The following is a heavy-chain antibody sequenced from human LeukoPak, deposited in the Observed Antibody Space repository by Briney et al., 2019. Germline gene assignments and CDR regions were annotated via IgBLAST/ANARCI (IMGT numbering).Heavy chain of an antibody. CDR1: GGTFSSYA. CDR3: ARAGSSLVWFDP. J-gene: IGHJ5*02. D-gene: IGHD6-6*01. CDR2: IIPIFGIA. V-gene: IGHV1-69*04. Sequence: SVKVSCKASGGTFSSYAISWVRQAPGQGLEWMGRIIPIFGIANYAQKFQGRVTITADKSTSTAYMELSSLRSEDTAVYYCARAGSSLVWFDPWGQGTLVTVSS.